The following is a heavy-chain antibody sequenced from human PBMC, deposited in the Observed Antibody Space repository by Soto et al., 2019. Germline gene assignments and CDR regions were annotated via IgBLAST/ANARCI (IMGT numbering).Heavy chain of an antibody. J-gene: IGHJ4*02. V-gene: IGHV4-59*01. D-gene: IGHD5-12*01. CDR1: GGSISSYY. CDR2: IYYSGST. CDR3: ARSYDLAWAYLDY. Sequence: PSETLSLTCTVSGGSISSYYWSWIRQPPGKGLEWIGYIYYSGSTNYNPSLKSRVTISVDTSKNQFSLKLSSVTAADTAVYYCARSYDLAWAYLDYWGQGTLVTVSS.